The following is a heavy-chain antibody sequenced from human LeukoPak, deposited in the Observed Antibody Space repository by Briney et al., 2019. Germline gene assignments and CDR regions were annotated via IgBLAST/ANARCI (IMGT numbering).Heavy chain of an antibody. CDR2: ISSSSSYI. CDR3: AREGRTFGGNQGTFDY. J-gene: IGHJ4*02. V-gene: IGHV3-21*01. Sequence: GGSLRLSCAASGFTFSSYSMNWVRQAPGKGLEGVSSISSSSSYIYYADSLKGRFPISRDNAKNSLYLQMNSLRAEDTAVYYCAREGRTFGGNQGTFDYWGQGTLVTVSS. D-gene: IGHD3-16*01. CDR1: GFTFSSYS.